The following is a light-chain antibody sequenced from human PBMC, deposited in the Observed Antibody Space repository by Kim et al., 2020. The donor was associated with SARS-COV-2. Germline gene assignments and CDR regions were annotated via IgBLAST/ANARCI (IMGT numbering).Light chain of an antibody. Sequence: ALGQTGKTTCGGNNIGERHNHRYEQEPGQATVTVIYRNNEMGSGIPGRFSGSNSGHTATRTNSRDEAADEGEYCCRVWDRKTAVFGGGTQLTVL. CDR1: NIGERH. J-gene: IGLJ3*02. V-gene: IGLV3-9*01. CDR2: RNN. CDR3: RVWDRKTAV.